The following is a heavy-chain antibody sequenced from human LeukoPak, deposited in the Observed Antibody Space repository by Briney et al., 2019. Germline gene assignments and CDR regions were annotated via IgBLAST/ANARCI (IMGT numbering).Heavy chain of an antibody. CDR1: GYTFTSYY. CDR3: ASYCGGDCYSDAFDI. Sequence: ASVKVSCKASGYTFTSYYMHWVRQAPGQGLEWMGIINPSGGSTSYAQKFQGRVTMTTDTSTSTVYMELSSLRSEDTAVYYCASYCGGDCYSDAFDIWGQGTMVTVSS. CDR2: INPSGGST. V-gene: IGHV1-46*01. J-gene: IGHJ3*02. D-gene: IGHD2-21*02.